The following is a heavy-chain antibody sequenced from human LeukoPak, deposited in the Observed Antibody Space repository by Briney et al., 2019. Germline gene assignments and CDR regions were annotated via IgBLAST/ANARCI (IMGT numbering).Heavy chain of an antibody. V-gene: IGHV1-69*06. D-gene: IGHD3-9*01. CDR2: IIPIFGTA. CDR3: ARLPTHRYYDILTGYYAAYFAFDY. Sequence: SVTVSFKASGGTFSSYAISWVRQAPGQGLEWLGGIIPIFGTANYAQKFQGRVTITADKSTSTAYMELSSLRSEDTAVYYCARLPTHRYYDILTGYYAAYFAFDYWGQGTLVTVSS. CDR1: GGTFSSYA. J-gene: IGHJ4*02.